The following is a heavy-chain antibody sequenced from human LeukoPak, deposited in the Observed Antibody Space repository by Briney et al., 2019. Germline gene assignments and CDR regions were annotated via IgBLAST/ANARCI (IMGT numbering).Heavy chain of an antibody. D-gene: IGHD5-12*01. CDR2: ISWNSGSI. J-gene: IGHJ4*02. CDR1: GFTFDDYA. CDR3: ANLRGYSGYGNY. V-gene: IGHV3-9*01. Sequence: PGRSLRLSCAASGFTFDDYAMHWVRQAPGKGLEWVSGISWNSGSIGYADSVKGRFTISRDNAKNSLYLQMNSLRAEDTALYYCANLRGYSGYGNYWGQGTLVTVSS.